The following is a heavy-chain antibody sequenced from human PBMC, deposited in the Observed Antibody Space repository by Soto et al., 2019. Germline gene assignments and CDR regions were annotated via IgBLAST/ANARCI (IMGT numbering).Heavy chain of an antibody. CDR3: ARDKITGLFDY. CDR2: IYYSGST. CDR1: GGSISSGGYY. Sequence: SETLSLTCTVSGGSISSGGYYWSWIRQHPGKGLEWTGYIYYSGSTYYKPSLKSRVTISVDTSKNQFSLKLSSVTAADTAVYYCARDKITGLFDYWGQGTLVTVSS. V-gene: IGHV4-31*03. J-gene: IGHJ4*02. D-gene: IGHD2-8*02.